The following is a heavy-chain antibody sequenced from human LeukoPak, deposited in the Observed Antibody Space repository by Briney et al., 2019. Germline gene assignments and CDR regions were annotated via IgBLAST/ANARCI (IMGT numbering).Heavy chain of an antibody. V-gene: IGHV1-18*01. J-gene: IGHJ4*02. CDR3: ARATLSDYYFNY. CDR1: GYTFRDFG. CDR2: ITTYNGNT. Sequence: ASVKVSCKASGYTFRDFGISWVRQAPGQGLEWMGWITTYNGNTNYIQKLQGRVTMTTDTSTSTAYMELRSLRSDDTAVYFCARATLSDYYFNYWGQGTLVTVSS.